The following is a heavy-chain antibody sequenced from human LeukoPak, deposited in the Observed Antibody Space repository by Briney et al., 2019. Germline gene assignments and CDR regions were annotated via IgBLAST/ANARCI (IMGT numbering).Heavy chain of an antibody. D-gene: IGHD3-10*01. V-gene: IGHV3-21*01. J-gene: IGHJ4*02. CDR1: GFTFSSYS. CDR2: ISSSSSYI. Sequence: GGSLRLSCAASGFTFSSYSMNWVRQAPGKGLEWVSSISSSSSYIYYADSVKGRSTISRDNAKNSLYLQMNSLRAEDTAVYYCARDYYGSGSSDYWGQGTLVTVSS. CDR3: ARDYYGSGSSDY.